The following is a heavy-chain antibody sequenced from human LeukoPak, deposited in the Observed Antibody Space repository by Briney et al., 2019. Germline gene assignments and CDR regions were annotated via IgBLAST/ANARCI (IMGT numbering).Heavy chain of an antibody. CDR2: IYYSGST. V-gene: IGHV4-31*03. CDR3: ARVGGGAAAGVFDY. D-gene: IGHD6-13*01. Sequence: SETLSLTCTVSGGSISSGGYYWSWIRQHPGKGLEWIGYIYYSGSTYYNPSLKSRVTISVDTSKNQFSLKLSSVTAADTAVYCCARVGGGAAAGVFDYWGQGTLVTVSS. J-gene: IGHJ4*02. CDR1: GGSISSGGYY.